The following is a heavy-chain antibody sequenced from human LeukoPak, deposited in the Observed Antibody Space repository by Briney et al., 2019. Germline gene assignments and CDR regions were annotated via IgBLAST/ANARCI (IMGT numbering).Heavy chain of an antibody. J-gene: IGHJ4*02. CDR3: ARISAYNYDATVDY. Sequence: PGGSLRLSCAASRFTFSSYGMHWVRQAPGKGLEWVAVISFDESNKYYADSVKGRFSISRDNSKNTLYLQMNSLRAEDTAVYYCARISAYNYDATVDYWGQGTLVTVSS. V-gene: IGHV3-30*03. D-gene: IGHD3-22*01. CDR2: ISFDESNK. CDR1: RFTFSSYG.